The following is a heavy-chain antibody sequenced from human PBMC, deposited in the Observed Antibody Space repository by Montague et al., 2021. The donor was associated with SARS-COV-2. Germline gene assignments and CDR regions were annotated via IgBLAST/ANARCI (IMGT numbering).Heavy chain of an antibody. V-gene: IGHV3-7*01. D-gene: IGHD3-16*01. CDR3: ARVSGSYDYVWGSYIVWLDP. CDR2: IKQDGSEK. Sequence: SRRLSCPASGFTISSYWMSWVRQAPGKGLEWVANIKQDGSEKYYVDSVKGRFTISRDNAKNSLYLQMNSLRAEDTAVYYCARVSGSYDYVWGSYIVWLDPWGQGTLVTVSS. J-gene: IGHJ5*02. CDR1: GFTISSYW.